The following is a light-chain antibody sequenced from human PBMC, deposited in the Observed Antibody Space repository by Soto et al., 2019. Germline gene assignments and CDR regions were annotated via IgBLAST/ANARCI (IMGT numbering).Light chain of an antibody. CDR3: QQYNAYSAT. CDR2: AAS. Sequence: DIQMTQSPSSLSASVADRVTITCRASQSIRRALNWYQQKPGKAPNLLIYAASSLQTGVPSRFSGSGSGTEFTLTITSLQPDDFATYYCQQYNAYSATFGQGTRLEIK. CDR1: QSIRRA. V-gene: IGKV1-17*01. J-gene: IGKJ5*01.